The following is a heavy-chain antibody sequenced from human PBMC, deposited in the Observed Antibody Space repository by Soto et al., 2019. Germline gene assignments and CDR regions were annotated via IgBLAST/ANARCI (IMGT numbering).Heavy chain of an antibody. J-gene: IGHJ6*02. CDR1: GGSVSSESHY. CDR2: IYYTGST. V-gene: IGHV4-61*01. CDR3: ARDQYAFRSGSYYYAMEV. D-gene: IGHD3-3*01. Sequence: SETLSLTCSVSGGSVSSESHYWSWIRQTPGKGREGSGYIYYTGSTNYNPPLKGRVTMSVDTSRDQVSLRLRSVTRADTAVYYCARDQYAFRSGSYYYAMEVWGQGTKVTVSS.